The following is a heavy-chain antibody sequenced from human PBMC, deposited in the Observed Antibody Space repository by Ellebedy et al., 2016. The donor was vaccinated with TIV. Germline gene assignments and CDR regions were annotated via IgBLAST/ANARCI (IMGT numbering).Heavy chain of an antibody. Sequence: ASVKVSXXASGYTFTGYYMHWVRQAPGQRLEWMGWINAGNGNTKYSQKFQGRVTITRDTSASTAYMEMSSLRSEDTAVYYCAVGPGTSQFDYWGQGTLVTVSS. J-gene: IGHJ4*02. CDR3: AVGPGTSQFDY. CDR1: GYTFTGYY. V-gene: IGHV1-3*01. D-gene: IGHD1-26*01. CDR2: INAGNGNT.